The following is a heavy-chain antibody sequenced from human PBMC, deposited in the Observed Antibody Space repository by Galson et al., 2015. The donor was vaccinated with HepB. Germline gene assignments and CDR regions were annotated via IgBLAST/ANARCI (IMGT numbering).Heavy chain of an antibody. CDR3: ASSIGRGFNYYSYYYMDV. V-gene: IGHV1-69*13. CDR1: GGTFSSYA. D-gene: IGHD1-26*01. Sequence: SVKVSCKASGGTFSSYAISWVRQAPGQGLEWMGGIIPIFGTANYAQKFQGRVTITADESTSTAYMELSSLRSEDTAVYYCASSIGRGFNYYSYYYMDVWGKGTTVTVSS. J-gene: IGHJ6*03. CDR2: IIPIFGTA.